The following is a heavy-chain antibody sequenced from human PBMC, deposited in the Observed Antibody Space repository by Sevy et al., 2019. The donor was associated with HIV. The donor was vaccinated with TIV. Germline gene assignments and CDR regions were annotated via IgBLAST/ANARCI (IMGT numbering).Heavy chain of an antibody. J-gene: IGHJ6*02. CDR1: GGSISSSSYY. CDR2: IYYSGSN. CDR3: ARPVGATDGMDV. Sequence: SETLSLTCTVSGGSISSSSYYWGWIRQPPGKGLEWIGSIYYSGSNYYNPSLKSRVTISVDTSKNQFSLKLGSVTAADTAVYYCARPVGATDGMDVWGQGTTVTVSS. V-gene: IGHV4-39*01. D-gene: IGHD1-26*01.